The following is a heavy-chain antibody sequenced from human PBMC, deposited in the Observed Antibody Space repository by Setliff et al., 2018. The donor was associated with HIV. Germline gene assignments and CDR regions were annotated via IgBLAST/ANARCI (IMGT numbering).Heavy chain of an antibody. J-gene: IGHJ4*02. CDR3: ARDQPQDYDSLTGYYTGRYFDY. CDR2: IYHSGRT. CDR1: GGSISSNSYY. Sequence: PSETLSLTCPVSGGSISSNSYYWGWIRQPPGKGLEWTGSIYHSGRTYYNPSLKSRVTISVDTSKNQFSLKLTSVTAADTAVYYCARDQPQDYDSLTGYYTGRYFDYWGRGTLVTVSS. V-gene: IGHV4-39*07. D-gene: IGHD3-9*01.